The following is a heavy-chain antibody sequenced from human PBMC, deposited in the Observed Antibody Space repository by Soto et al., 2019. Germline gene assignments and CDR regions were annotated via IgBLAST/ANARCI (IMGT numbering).Heavy chain of an antibody. CDR3: ARAGAYSSSWYWFDP. J-gene: IGHJ5*02. V-gene: IGHV1-69*13. Sequence: SVKVSCKASGGTFSSYAISWVRQAPGQGLEWMGGIIPIFGTANYAQKFQGRATITADESTSTAYMELSSLRSEDTAVYYCARAGAYSSSWYWFDPWGQGTLVTVSS. D-gene: IGHD6-13*01. CDR2: IIPIFGTA. CDR1: GGTFSSYA.